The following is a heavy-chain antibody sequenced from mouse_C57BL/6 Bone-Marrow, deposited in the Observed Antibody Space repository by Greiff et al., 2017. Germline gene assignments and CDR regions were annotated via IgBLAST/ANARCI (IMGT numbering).Heavy chain of an antibody. CDR2: ISSGGSYT. J-gene: IGHJ1*03. D-gene: IGHD1-1*01. CDR3: ARHGDYYGSSHWYFDV. Sequence: EVHLVESGGDLVKPGGSLKLSCAASGFTFSSYGMSWVRQTPDKRLEWVATISSGGSYTYYPDSVKGRFTISRDNAKNTLYLQMSSLKSEDTAMYYCARHGDYYGSSHWYFDVWGTETTVTVSS. V-gene: IGHV5-6*01. CDR1: GFTFSSYG.